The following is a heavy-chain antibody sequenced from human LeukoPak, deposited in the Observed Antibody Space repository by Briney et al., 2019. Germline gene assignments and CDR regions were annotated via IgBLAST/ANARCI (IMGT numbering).Heavy chain of an antibody. J-gene: IGHJ4*02. CDR3: AKHVYHDYVYPIDY. CDR1: GYSISSGYY. CDR2: IYHSGST. V-gene: IGHV4-38-2*01. Sequence: PSDTLSLTCAVSGYSISSGYYWGWIRQPPGKGLEWIGSIYHSGSTFYNPSLKSRLTISVETSKNQFSLKLSSVTAADTAVYYCAKHVYHDYVYPIDYGGQRSLVTVSS. D-gene: IGHD4-17*01.